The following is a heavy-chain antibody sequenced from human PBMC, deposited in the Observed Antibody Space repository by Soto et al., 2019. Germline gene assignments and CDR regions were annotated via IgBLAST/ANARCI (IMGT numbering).Heavy chain of an antibody. D-gene: IGHD5-12*01. Sequence: HPGGSLRLSCAASGFTFSSYDMHWVRQPTGKGLEWVSAIGTAGDTYYPDSVKGRFTISRENAKNSLYLQMNSLRAGDTAVYYCERVLRGYSGFEDYYDYWGQGA. J-gene: IGHJ4*02. CDR3: ERVLRGYSGFEDYYDY. V-gene: IGHV3-13*04. CDR2: IGTAGDT. CDR1: GFTFSSYD.